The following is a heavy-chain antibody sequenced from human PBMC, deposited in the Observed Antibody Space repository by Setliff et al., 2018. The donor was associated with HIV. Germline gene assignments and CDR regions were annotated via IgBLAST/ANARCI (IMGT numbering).Heavy chain of an antibody. V-gene: IGHV3-21*01. J-gene: IGHJ4*02. Sequence: TGGFLRLSCAASGFTFSTYPMSWVRQAPGKGLEWVSSISSSSTYTFYADSVKGRFTISRDNAKNTLYLQMNGLSAEDTAVYYCARDRFRGGVGTGLAEYWGQGTVVTVSS. CDR3: ARDRFRGGVGTGLAEY. CDR1: GFTFSTYP. CDR2: ISSSSTYT. D-gene: IGHD3-16*01.